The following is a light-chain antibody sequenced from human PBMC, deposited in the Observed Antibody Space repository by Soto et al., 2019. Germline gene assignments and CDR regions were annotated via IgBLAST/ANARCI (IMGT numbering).Light chain of an antibody. J-gene: IGLJ1*01. Sequence: QSALTLPASVSGSPGQSITISCTGSSVDISSYHFVSWYQQHPGKAPKLMIYEATNRPSGVSHRFSGSKSGNTASLTISGLQDEDEADYYCTSYISNSKPYVLGTGTKVT. CDR3: TSYISNSKPYV. CDR1: SVDISSYHF. V-gene: IGLV2-14*01. CDR2: EAT.